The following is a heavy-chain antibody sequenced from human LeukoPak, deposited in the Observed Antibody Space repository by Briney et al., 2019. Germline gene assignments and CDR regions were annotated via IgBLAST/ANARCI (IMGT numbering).Heavy chain of an antibody. Sequence: SETLSLTCAVSGGSISSGGYSWSWIRQPPGKGLEWIGEINHSGSTNYNPSLKSRVTISVDTSKNQFSLKLSSVTAADTAVYYCARVAYVWGSYRPGPLESWGQGTLVTVSS. CDR1: GGSISSGGYS. V-gene: IGHV4-30-2*01. CDR3: ARVAYVWGSYRPGPLES. D-gene: IGHD3-16*02. CDR2: INHSGST. J-gene: IGHJ4*02.